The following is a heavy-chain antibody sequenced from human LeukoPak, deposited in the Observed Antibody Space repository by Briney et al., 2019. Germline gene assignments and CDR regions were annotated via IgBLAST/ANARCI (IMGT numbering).Heavy chain of an antibody. Sequence: RPSETLSLTCTVSGSSISSYYWSWIRQPPGKGLEWIGYIYYSGSTNYNPSLKSRVTISVDTSKNQFSLKLRSVTAADTAVYYCARSPSWGYYDSSAYYFDYWGQGTLVTVSS. V-gene: IGHV4-59*01. CDR3: ARSPSWGYYDSSAYYFDY. J-gene: IGHJ4*02. D-gene: IGHD3-22*01. CDR2: IYYSGST. CDR1: GSSISSYY.